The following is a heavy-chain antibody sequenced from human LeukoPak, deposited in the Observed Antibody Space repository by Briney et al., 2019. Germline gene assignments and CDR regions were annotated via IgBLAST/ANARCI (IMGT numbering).Heavy chain of an antibody. CDR2: IYYSGST. D-gene: IGHD2-15*01. CDR3: ARHSIVALAAALSFDP. J-gene: IGHJ5*02. Sequence: SETLSLTCTVSGGSISSSSYYWGWIRQPPGKGLEWIGSIYYSGSTYYNPPLKTRVTISVDTSKNQFSLKLSSVTAADTAVYYCARHSIVALAAALSFDPWGQGTLVTVSS. V-gene: IGHV4-39*01. CDR1: GGSISSSSYY.